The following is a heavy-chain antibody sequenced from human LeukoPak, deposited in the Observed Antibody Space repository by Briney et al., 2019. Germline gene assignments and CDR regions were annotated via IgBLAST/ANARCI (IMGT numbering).Heavy chain of an antibody. D-gene: IGHD3-22*01. CDR2: IIPIFGTA. CDR1: GGIFSSYA. CDR3: ARGPSGYYFNDAFDI. Sequence: ASVKVCCKASGGIFSSYAISWVRQAPGQGLEWMGGIIPIFGTANYAQTFQGRVTITADESTSTAYMELSSLRSEDMAVYYCARGPSGYYFNDAFDIWGQGTMVTVSS. V-gene: IGHV1-69*13. J-gene: IGHJ3*02.